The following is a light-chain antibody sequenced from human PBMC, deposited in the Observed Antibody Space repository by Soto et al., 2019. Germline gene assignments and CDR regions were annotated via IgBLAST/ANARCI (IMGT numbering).Light chain of an antibody. CDR1: QSVSSSY. Sequence: EIVLTQSPGTLSLSPGERATLSCRASQSVSSSYLAWYQQKPGQAPRLLIYGASTRATGIPDRFSGSGSGTDFTLTISRLEPEDFAVYYCQQFKSYPITFGQGTRLEIK. J-gene: IGKJ5*01. CDR3: QQFKSYPIT. CDR2: GAS. V-gene: IGKV3-20*01.